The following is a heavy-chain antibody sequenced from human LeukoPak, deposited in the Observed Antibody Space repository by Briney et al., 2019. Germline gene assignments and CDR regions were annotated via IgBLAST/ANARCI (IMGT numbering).Heavy chain of an antibody. V-gene: IGHV3-30*04. CDR1: GFTFSSYA. CDR3: ASTIAVAGTYDY. J-gene: IGHJ4*02. CDR2: ISYDGSNK. D-gene: IGHD6-19*01. Sequence: GRSLRLSCAASGFTFSSYAMHWVRQAPGKGLEWVAVISYDGSNKYYADSVKGRFTISRDNAKNSLYLQMNSLRAEDTAVYYCASTIAVAGTYDYWGQGTLVIVSS.